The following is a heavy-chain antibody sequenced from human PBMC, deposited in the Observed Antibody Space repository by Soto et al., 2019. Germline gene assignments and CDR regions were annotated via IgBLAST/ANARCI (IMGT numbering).Heavy chain of an antibody. CDR2: IYYSGST. CDR1: GGSISSSSYY. V-gene: IGHV4-39*01. D-gene: IGHD6-13*01. J-gene: IGHJ4*02. Sequence: PSETLSLTCTVSGGSISSSSYYWGWIRQPPGKGLEWIGSIYYSGSTYYNPSLKSRVTISVDTSKNQFSLKLSSVTAADTAVYYCARPNSSSWLYFDYWGQGTLVTVSS. CDR3: ARPNSSSWLYFDY.